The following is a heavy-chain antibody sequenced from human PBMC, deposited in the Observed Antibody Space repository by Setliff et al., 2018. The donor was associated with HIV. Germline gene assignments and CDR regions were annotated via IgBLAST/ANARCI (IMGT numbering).Heavy chain of an antibody. J-gene: IGHJ5*01. D-gene: IGHD1-26*01. CDR2: INTNSGDT. V-gene: IGHV1-2*02. CDR3: ARGVGSSWFDS. Sequence: ASVKVSCKASGYTFTVYYMHWVRQAPGQGLEWMGWINTNSGDTKYAQKFQGRVTMTRDTSISTAFMDLSGLRSDDTAMYYCARGVGSSWFDSWGQGTLVTVSS. CDR1: GYTFTVYY.